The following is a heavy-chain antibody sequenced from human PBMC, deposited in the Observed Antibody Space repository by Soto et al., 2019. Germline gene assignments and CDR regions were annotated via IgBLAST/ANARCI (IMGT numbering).Heavy chain of an antibody. Sequence: PSETLSLTCAVYGGSFSGYYWSWIRQPPGKGLEWIGEINHSGSTNYNPSLKSRVTISVDTSKNQFSLKLSSVTAADTAVYYCARGLGCSSTSCYGDYYYYMDVWGKGTTVTVSS. CDR1: GGSFSGYY. D-gene: IGHD2-2*01. V-gene: IGHV4-34*01. J-gene: IGHJ6*03. CDR3: ARGLGCSSTSCYGDYYYYMDV. CDR2: INHSGST.